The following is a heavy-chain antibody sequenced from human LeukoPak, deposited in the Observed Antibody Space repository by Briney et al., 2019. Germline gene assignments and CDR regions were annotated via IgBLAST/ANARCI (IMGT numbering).Heavy chain of an antibody. D-gene: IGHD3-3*01. CDR1: GFTFSSYE. J-gene: IGHJ6*03. CDR2: ISSSGSTI. V-gene: IGHV3-48*03. CDR3: ARDNVSSYDFWSGYNWGYYYYYMDV. Sequence: GGSLRLSCAASGFTFSSYEMNWVRQAPGKGLEWVSYISSSGSTIYYADSVKGRFTISRDNAKNSLYLQMNSLRAEDTAVYYCARDNVSSYDFWSGYNWGYYYYYMDVWGKGTTVTVSS.